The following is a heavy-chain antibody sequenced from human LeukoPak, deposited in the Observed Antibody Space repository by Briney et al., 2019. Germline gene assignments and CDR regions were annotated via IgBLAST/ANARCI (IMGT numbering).Heavy chain of an antibody. D-gene: IGHD1-26*01. CDR2: ISGSGGST. J-gene: IGHJ6*02. CDR3: AKVGATPEYYYYGMDV. CDR1: GFTFSSYA. V-gene: IGHV3-23*01. Sequence: GGSLRLSCAASGFTFSSYAMSWVRQAPGKGLEWVSAISGSGGSTYYADSVKGRFTISRDNSKNTLYLQMNSLRAKDTAVYYCAKVGATPEYYYYGMDVWGQGTTVTVSS.